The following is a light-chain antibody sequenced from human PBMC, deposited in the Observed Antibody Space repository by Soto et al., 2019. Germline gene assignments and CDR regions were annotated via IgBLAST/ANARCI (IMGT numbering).Light chain of an antibody. V-gene: IGLV4-69*01. CDR2: LNNDGGH. CDR1: SGHSSYA. CDR3: QTWGTGMI. J-gene: IGLJ2*01. Sequence: QSVLTQSPSASASLGASVKLTCTLSSGHSSYAIAWHQQQPEKGPRYLMNLNNDGGHTKGDGIPDRFSGSSSGAERYLTISSLQSEDEADYYCQTWGTGMIFGGGTKLTVL.